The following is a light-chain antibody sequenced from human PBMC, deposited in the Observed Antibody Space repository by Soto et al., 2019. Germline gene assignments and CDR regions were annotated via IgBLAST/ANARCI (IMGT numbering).Light chain of an antibody. V-gene: IGKV3-15*01. CDR1: QSVRSD. CDR3: QQYNNWVVT. Sequence: EIVMTQSPGTLSVAPGERATLSCRASQSVRSDVAWYQHKPGQAPRLLIYGASTRATGILARFIGSGSETEFTLTISSLQSEDYAIYYCQQYNNWVVTFGQGTRLEIK. J-gene: IGKJ5*01. CDR2: GAS.